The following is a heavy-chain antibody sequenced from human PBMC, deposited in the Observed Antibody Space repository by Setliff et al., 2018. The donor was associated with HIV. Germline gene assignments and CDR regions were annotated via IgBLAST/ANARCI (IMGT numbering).Heavy chain of an antibody. Sequence: SETLSLTCSVFGGSMNSHYWSWIRQPPGKGLEWIGLIYYTRIPTYNTSLKSRVTMSVDRSKNQFSLRLTSVTAADTAMYYCARVARVHPFDPWGQGTLVTVSS. V-gene: IGHV4-59*11. CDR2: IYYTRIP. CDR3: ARVARVHPFDP. CDR1: GGSMNSHY. J-gene: IGHJ5*02.